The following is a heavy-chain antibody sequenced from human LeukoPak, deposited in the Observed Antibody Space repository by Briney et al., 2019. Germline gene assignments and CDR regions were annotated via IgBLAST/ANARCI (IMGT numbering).Heavy chain of an antibody. CDR3: ARDNSVGDNAWWFDP. Sequence: ASVKVSCKASGYTFTGYYMHWVRQAPGQGLEWMGWINPNSGGTNYAQKFQGRVTMTRDTSISTAYMELSSLRSEDTAIYYCARDNSVGDNAWWFDPWGQGTLVTVSS. CDR1: GYTFTGYY. J-gene: IGHJ5*02. CDR2: INPNSGGT. V-gene: IGHV1-2*02. D-gene: IGHD1-26*01.